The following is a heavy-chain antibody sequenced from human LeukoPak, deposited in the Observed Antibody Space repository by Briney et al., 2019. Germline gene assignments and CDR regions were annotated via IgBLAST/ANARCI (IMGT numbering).Heavy chain of an antibody. Sequence: PGRSLRLSCAASGFTFDDYAMHWVRQAPGKGLEWVSGISWNSGSIGYADSVKGRFTISRDNAKNSLYLQMNSLRAEDTALYYCAEGVRYFDWLLFGPLDYWGQGTLVTVSS. CDR1: GFTFDDYA. CDR2: ISWNSGSI. J-gene: IGHJ4*02. V-gene: IGHV3-9*01. CDR3: AEGVRYFDWLLFGPLDY. D-gene: IGHD3-9*01.